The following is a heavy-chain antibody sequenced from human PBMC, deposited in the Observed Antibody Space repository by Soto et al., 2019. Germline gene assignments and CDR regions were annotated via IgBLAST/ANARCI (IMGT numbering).Heavy chain of an antibody. D-gene: IGHD2-2*01. CDR1: GFTFSSYW. J-gene: IGHJ6*02. CDR3: ARDCSSTSCYLYYYYGIDV. CDR2: IKQDGSEK. Sequence: PGGSLRLSCAASGFTFSSYWMSWVRQAPGKGLEWVANIKQDGSEKYYVDSVKGRFTISRDNAKDSLYLQMNSLRAEDTAVYYCARDCSSTSCYLYYYYGIDVWGQGTTVTVSS. V-gene: IGHV3-7*01.